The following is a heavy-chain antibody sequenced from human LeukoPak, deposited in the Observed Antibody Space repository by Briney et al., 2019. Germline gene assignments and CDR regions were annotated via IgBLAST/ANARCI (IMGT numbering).Heavy chain of an antibody. CDR1: GGSFSGYY. CDR2: INHSGST. J-gene: IGHJ3*02. Sequence: PSETLSLTCAVYGGSFSGYYWSWIRQPPGKGLEWIGEINHSGSTNYNPSLKSRVTISVDTSKNQFSLKLSSVTAADTAVYYCARVPVYGSGSIGGDAGAFDIWGQGTMVTVSS. D-gene: IGHD3-10*01. V-gene: IGHV4-34*01. CDR3: ARVPVYGSGSIGGDAGAFDI.